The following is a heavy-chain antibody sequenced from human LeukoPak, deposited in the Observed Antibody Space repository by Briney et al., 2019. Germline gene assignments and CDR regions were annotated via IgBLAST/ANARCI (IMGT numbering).Heavy chain of an antibody. D-gene: IGHD3-16*02. Sequence: SETLSLTCTVSGGSISSYYWSWIRQPAGKGLEWIGRIYTRGSTNYNPSLKSRVTMSVDTSQNQLSRRWASVTAADTAVYYCARDPDDYVWGSYRYVQNYGMDLWGQGTTVTVSS. V-gene: IGHV4-4*07. CDR1: GGSISSYY. CDR2: IYTRGST. J-gene: IGHJ6*02. CDR3: ARDPDDYVWGSYRYVQNYGMDL.